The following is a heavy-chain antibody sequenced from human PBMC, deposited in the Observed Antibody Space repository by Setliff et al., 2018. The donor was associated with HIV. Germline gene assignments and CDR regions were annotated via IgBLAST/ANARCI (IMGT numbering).Heavy chain of an antibody. CDR1: GFNFKSGW. V-gene: IGHV3-23*01. CDR2: IVGGASST. D-gene: IGHD6-19*01. CDR3: AKLAPSYSSGKDDF. Sequence: PGGSLRLSCVVSGFNFKSGWMAWVRQAPGKGLEWVSAIVGGASSTVYADSVKGRFTISRDNSKNTLYLQMNSLRPEDTAIYYCAKLAPSYSSGKDDFWGQGTLVTVSS. J-gene: IGHJ4*02.